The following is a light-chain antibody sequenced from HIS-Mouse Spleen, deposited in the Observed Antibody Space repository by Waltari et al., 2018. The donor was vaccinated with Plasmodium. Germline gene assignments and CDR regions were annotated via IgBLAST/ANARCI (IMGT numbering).Light chain of an antibody. J-gene: IGKJ1*01. CDR1: QSVLYSSNNKKY. Sequence: DIVMTQSPDSLAVSLGERATINCKYSQSVLYSSNNKKYLAWYQQKPGQPPKLLISWASTRESGVPDRFSGSGSGTDFTLTISSLQAEDVAVYYCQQYYSTPWTFGQGTKVEIK. CDR2: WAS. V-gene: IGKV4-1*01. CDR3: QQYYSTPWT.